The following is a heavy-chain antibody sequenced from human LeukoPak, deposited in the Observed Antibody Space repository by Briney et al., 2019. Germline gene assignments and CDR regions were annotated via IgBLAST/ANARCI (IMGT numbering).Heavy chain of an antibody. Sequence: PSETLSLTCTVSGGSISSYYWSWIRQPPGKGLEWIVYIYYSGSTNYNPSLKSRVTISVDTSKNQFSLKLSSVTAADTAVYYCARGIYSGSYRRGYFDYWGQGTLVTVSS. CDR3: ARGIYSGSYRRGYFDY. V-gene: IGHV4-59*01. CDR2: IYYSGST. CDR1: GGSISSYY. D-gene: IGHD1-26*01. J-gene: IGHJ4*02.